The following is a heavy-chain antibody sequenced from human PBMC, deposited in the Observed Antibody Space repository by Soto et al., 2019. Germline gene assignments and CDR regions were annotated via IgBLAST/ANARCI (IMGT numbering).Heavy chain of an antibody. J-gene: IGHJ6*03. V-gene: IGHV4-39*01. CDR2: IYYSGST. Sequence: PSETLSLTCTVSGGSISSSSYYWGWIRQPPGKGLEWIGSIYYSGSTYYNPSLKSRVTISVDTSKNQFSLKLSSVTAADTAVYYCARLAPLSTIFGVVMVPGYYYYYMDVWGKGTTVTGSS. CDR1: GGSISSSSYY. CDR3: ARLAPLSTIFGVVMVPGYYYYYMDV. D-gene: IGHD3-3*01.